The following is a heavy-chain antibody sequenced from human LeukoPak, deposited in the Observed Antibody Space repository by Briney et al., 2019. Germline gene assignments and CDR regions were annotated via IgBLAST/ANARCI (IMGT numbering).Heavy chain of an antibody. V-gene: IGHV5-51*01. J-gene: IGHJ4*02. Sequence: ASVKVSCKGSGYSFTSYWIGWVRQIPGKGLEWMGIIYPGDSDTRYSPSFQGQVTISADKSISTAYLQWSSLKASDTAMYYCARRYSSSWSDYWGQGTLVTVSS. CDR1: GYSFTSYW. D-gene: IGHD6-13*01. CDR2: IYPGDSDT. CDR3: ARRYSSSWSDY.